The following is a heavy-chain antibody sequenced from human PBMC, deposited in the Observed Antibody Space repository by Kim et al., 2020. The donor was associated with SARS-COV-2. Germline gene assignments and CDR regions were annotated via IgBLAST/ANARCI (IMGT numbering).Heavy chain of an antibody. CDR3: ARDRWGAYGGNSGGRFDY. CDR1: GYTFTSYG. Sequence: ASVKVSCKASGYTFTSYGISWVRQAPGQGLEWMGWISAYNGNTNYAQKLQGRVTMTTDTSTSTAYMELRSLRSDDTAVYYCARDRWGAYGGNSGGRFDYWGQGTLVTVSS. D-gene: IGHD4-17*01. V-gene: IGHV1-18*01. J-gene: IGHJ4*02. CDR2: ISAYNGNT.